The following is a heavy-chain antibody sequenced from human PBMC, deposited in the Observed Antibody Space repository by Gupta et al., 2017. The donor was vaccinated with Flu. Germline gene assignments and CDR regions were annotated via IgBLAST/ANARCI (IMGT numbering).Heavy chain of an antibody. J-gene: IGHJ5*02. CDR1: GGSINSHY. V-gene: IGHV4-59*11. Sequence: QVQLQEWGPGLVKASETLSLTCTVTGGSINSHYWSWLRQSPGRGLEWIGNVFYTGSTDYSPSFKSRITMSLDTSNNQYSLHLSSVTAADTAIYYCARQGSGITWYDWFDPWGPGMLVTVS. D-gene: IGHD6-13*01. CDR2: VFYTGST. CDR3: ARQGSGITWYDWFDP.